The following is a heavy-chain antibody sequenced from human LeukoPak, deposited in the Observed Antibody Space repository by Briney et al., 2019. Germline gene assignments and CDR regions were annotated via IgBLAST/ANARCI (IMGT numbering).Heavy chain of an antibody. Sequence: SVKVSCKASGGTFSSYAISWVRQAPGQGLEWMGRIIPILGIANYAQKFQGRVTITADKSTSTAYMELSSLRSEDTAVYCCARTVVPAATLGGFDYWGQGTLVTVSS. V-gene: IGHV1-69*04. CDR1: GGTFSSYA. CDR2: IIPILGIA. CDR3: ARTVVPAATLGGFDY. D-gene: IGHD2-2*01. J-gene: IGHJ4*02.